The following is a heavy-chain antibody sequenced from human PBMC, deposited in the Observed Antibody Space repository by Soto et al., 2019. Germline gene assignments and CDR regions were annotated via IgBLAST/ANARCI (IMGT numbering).Heavy chain of an antibody. CDR2: SIPIFGTA. D-gene: IGHD3-22*01. Sequence: QVQLVQSGAEVKKPGSSVKVSCKASGGTFSSYAISWVRQAPGQGLEWMGGSIPIFGTADYAQKFQGRVTITADESTSTGNMELSSLRSEDTAVYYWASHYDSSGYYYRGLDYWGQGTLVTVSS. CDR3: ASHYDSSGYYYRGLDY. J-gene: IGHJ4*02. CDR1: GGTFSSYA. V-gene: IGHV1-69*12.